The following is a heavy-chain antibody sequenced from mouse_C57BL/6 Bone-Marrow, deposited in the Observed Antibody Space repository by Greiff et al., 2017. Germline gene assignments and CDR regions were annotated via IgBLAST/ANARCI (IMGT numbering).Heavy chain of an antibody. D-gene: IGHD1-1*01. CDR2: ILPGSGST. Sequence: QVQLQQSGAELMKPGASVKLSCKATGYTFTGYWIEWVKQRPGHGLEWIGEILPGSGSTNYNEKFKGKATFTADTSSHTAYMQHRSLPTEDSAIYYCASALYYCSLDYAMDYWGQGTPLTVSS. V-gene: IGHV1-9*01. J-gene: IGHJ4*01. CDR1: GYTFTGYW. CDR3: ASALYYCSLDYAMDY.